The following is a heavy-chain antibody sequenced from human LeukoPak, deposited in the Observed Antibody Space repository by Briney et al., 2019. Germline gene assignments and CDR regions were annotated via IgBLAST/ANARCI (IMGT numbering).Heavy chain of an antibody. CDR2: INPNSGGT. CDR3: ARESGGGRYYGMDV. D-gene: IGHD2-8*02. V-gene: IGHV1-2*02. CDR1: GYTFTGYY. J-gene: IGHJ6*02. Sequence: ASVKVSCKASGYTFTGYYMHWVRQAPGQGLEWMGWINPNSGGTNYAQKFQGRVTMTRNTSISTAYMELSSLRSEDTAVYYCARESGGGRYYGMDVWGQGATVTVSS.